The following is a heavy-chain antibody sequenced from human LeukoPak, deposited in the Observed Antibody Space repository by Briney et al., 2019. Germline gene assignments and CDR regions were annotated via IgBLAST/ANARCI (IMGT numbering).Heavy chain of an antibody. CDR1: GGSFSGYY. J-gene: IGHJ6*02. V-gene: IGHV4-34*01. D-gene: IGHD6-19*01. Sequence: SETLSLTCAVYGGSFSGYYWSWIRQPPKKGLEWIGEINHSGSTNYNPSLKSRVTISVDTSKNQFSLKVRSVTAADTAVYYCARAPQRVSGWYYYYYGMDVWGQGTTVTVSS. CDR2: INHSGST. CDR3: ARAPQRVSGWYYYYYGMDV.